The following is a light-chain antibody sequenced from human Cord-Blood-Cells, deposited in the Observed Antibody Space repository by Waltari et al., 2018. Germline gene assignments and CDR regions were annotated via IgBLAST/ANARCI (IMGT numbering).Light chain of an antibody. J-gene: IGLJ1*01. CDR1: SSDVGGYNY. CDR3: SSYTSSSTLV. CDR2: DVS. Sequence: QSALTQPASVSGSPGQSITISCTGTSSDVGGYNYVSWYQQHPGKAPKLMIYDVSNRPSGFSNRVSGSKSGNTASLTISGLQAEDEADYYCSSYTSSSTLVFGTGTKVTVL. V-gene: IGLV2-14*01.